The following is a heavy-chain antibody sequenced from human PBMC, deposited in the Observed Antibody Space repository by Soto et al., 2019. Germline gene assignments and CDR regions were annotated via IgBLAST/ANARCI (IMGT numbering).Heavy chain of an antibody. J-gene: IGHJ3*02. CDR3: ARHRAFDI. CDR1: GGXISSYY. CDR2: IYYSGST. Sequence: SETLSLTCTVSGGXISSYYWSWIRQPPGKGLEWIGYIYYSGSTNYNPSLKSRVTISVDTSKNQFSLKLSSVTAADTAVYYCARHRAFDIWGQGTMVTVSS. V-gene: IGHV4-59*08.